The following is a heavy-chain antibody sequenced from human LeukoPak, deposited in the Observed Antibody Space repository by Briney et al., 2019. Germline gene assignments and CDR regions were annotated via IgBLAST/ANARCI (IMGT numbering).Heavy chain of an antibody. J-gene: IGHJ4*02. CDR2: ISGSGGSP. CDR3: AKEPMTTVTTTGPFDY. D-gene: IGHD4-17*01. CDR1: GFTFSSYA. V-gene: IGHV3-23*01. Sequence: GCLRLSCAASGFTFSSYAMSWVRQAPGKGLEWVSAISGSGGSPYYADSVKGRFTISRDNSKNTLYLQMNSLRAEDTAVYYCAKEPMTTVTTTGPFDYWGQGTLVTVSS.